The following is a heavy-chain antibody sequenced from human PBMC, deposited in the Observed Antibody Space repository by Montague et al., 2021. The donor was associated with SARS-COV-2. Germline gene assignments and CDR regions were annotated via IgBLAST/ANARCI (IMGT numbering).Heavy chain of an antibody. V-gene: IGHV4-39*01. J-gene: IGHJ3*02. D-gene: IGHD3-10*01. CDR3: ARGSYGSGSYHAFDI. Sequence: SETLSLTCTVSGDSFNSPKYYCAWIRQPPGKGLEWNGSSYYSGTTYDNPSLRSQVTISVDTSKTQFSLKMNSVTAADTAVYYCARGSYGSGSYHAFDIWGQGTVVAVSS. CDR2: SYYSGTT. CDR1: GDSFNSPKYY.